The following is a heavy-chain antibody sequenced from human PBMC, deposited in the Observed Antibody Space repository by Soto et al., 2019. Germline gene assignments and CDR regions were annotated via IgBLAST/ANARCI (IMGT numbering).Heavy chain of an antibody. CDR1: GFTFSSYG. Sequence: QVQLVESGGGVVQPGRSLRLSCAASGFTFSSYGMHWVRQAPGKGLEWVAVISYDGSNKYYADSVKGRFTISRDNSKNTLYLQMNSLRAEGTAVYYCAKDTDYGGNSGLGYWGQGTLVTVSS. J-gene: IGHJ4*02. CDR2: ISYDGSNK. D-gene: IGHD4-17*01. V-gene: IGHV3-30*18. CDR3: AKDTDYGGNSGLGY.